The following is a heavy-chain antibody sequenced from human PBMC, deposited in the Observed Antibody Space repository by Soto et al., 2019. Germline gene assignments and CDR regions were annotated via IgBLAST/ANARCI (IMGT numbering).Heavy chain of an antibody. Sequence: QVQLVQSGAEVKKPGASVKVSCKASGYTFTSYGISWVRQAPGQGLEWMGWISAYNGNTNYAQKLQGRVTMTTDTSTSKAYMELRSLRSDDTAVYYCARDEGYKWNYGGSWFDPWGQGTRVTVSS. CDR2: ISAYNGNT. D-gene: IGHD1-7*01. CDR3: ARDEGYKWNYGGSWFDP. J-gene: IGHJ5*02. V-gene: IGHV1-18*01. CDR1: GYTFTSYG.